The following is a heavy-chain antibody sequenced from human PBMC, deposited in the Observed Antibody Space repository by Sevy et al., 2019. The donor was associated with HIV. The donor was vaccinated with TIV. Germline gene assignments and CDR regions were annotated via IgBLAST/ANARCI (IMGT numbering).Heavy chain of an antibody. J-gene: IGHJ4*02. Sequence: SETLSLTCSVSGDSINNYYWSWIRQPPGKGLEWIGYTSYSGTTNYSPSLKSRVDISVDTSMHPFSLKINSVTAADTAVYYCARLRWDVVDAPGATPGCYFDYWGQGILVTVSS. CDR1: GDSINNYY. CDR2: TSYSGTT. V-gene: IGHV4-59*12. D-gene: IGHD2-2*02. CDR3: ARLRWDVVDAPGATPGCYFDY.